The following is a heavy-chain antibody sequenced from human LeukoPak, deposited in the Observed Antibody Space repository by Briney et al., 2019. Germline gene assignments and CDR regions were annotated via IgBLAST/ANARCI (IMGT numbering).Heavy chain of an antibody. CDR2: ISSTSCYI. CDR3: ARDRARSYYYDSSGYYSPFDY. CDR1: GFTFSSYS. D-gene: IGHD3-22*01. J-gene: IGHJ4*02. V-gene: IGHV3-21*01. Sequence: GCSLRLSCAASGFTFSSYSMNWVRQAPGKGLEWVSSISSTSCYIYYADSVKGRFTISRDNAKNSLYLQMNSLRAEDTAVYYCARDRARSYYYDSSGYYSPFDYWGQGTLVTDSS.